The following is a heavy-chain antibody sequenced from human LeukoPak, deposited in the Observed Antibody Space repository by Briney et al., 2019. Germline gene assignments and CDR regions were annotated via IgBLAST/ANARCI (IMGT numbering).Heavy chain of an antibody. J-gene: IGHJ4*02. CDR3: ARLGTSEIVGATTDHFDY. CDR2: IYPGDSDT. D-gene: IGHD1-26*01. V-gene: IGHV5-51*01. CDR1: GYSFTSYW. Sequence: GESLKISCKGSGYSFTSYWIGWVRQMPGRGLEWMGIIYPGDSDTRYSPSFQGQVTISADKSISTAYLQWSSLKASDTAMYYCARLGTSEIVGATTDHFDYWGQGTLVTVSS.